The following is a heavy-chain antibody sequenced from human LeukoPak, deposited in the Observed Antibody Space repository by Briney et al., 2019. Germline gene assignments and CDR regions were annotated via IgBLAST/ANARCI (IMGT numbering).Heavy chain of an antibody. J-gene: IGHJ5*02. CDR1: GFTFSSYG. V-gene: IGHV3-30*18. Sequence: PGGSLRLSCAASGFTFSSYGMHWVRQAPGKGLEWVAVISYDGSNKYYADSVKGRFTISRDNSRNTLYLQMNSLRAEDTAVYYCAKDGTATISWGQGTLVTVSS. D-gene: IGHD5-24*01. CDR3: AKDGTATIS. CDR2: ISYDGSNK.